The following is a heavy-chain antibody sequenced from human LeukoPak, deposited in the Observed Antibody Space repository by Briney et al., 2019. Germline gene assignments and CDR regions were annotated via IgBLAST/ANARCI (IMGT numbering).Heavy chain of an antibody. D-gene: IGHD5-12*01. CDR2: ISWDGGST. CDR1: GFTFDDYT. Sequence: PGGSLRLSCAASGFTFDDYTMHWVRQAPGKGLEWVSLISWDGGSTYYADSVKGRFTISRDNSKNSLYLQMNSLRTEDTALYYCAKDMGSGYGGGPVYWGQGTLVTVSS. J-gene: IGHJ4*02. V-gene: IGHV3-43*01. CDR3: AKDMGSGYGGGPVY.